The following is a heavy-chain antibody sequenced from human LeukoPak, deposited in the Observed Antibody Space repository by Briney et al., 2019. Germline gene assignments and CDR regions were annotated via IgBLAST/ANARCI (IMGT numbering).Heavy chain of an antibody. CDR3: AKDVIRVGASHFDY. V-gene: IGHV3-23*01. J-gene: IGHJ4*02. CDR2: ITDSGGRT. D-gene: IGHD2/OR15-2a*01. Sequence: GGSLRLSCAASGFTFSSYAMSWVRQAPGKGLEWVSAITDSGGRTYYADSVKGRFTFSRDNSKNMLYLQMNGLRAEDTAVYYCAKDVIRVGASHFDYWGQGTLVTVSS. CDR1: GFTFSSYA.